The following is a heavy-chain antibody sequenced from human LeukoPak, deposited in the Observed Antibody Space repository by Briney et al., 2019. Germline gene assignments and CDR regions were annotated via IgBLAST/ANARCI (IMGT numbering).Heavy chain of an antibody. Sequence: PGGSLRLSCAASGFTFSSYAMSWVRQAPGKGLEWVSLISATATYYADPVKGRFTISRDISRNTLHLQMNSLRADDTAVYYCAKGQGSGSYPLDYWGQGTLVTVSS. CDR3: AKGQGSGSYPLDY. CDR1: GFTFSSYA. D-gene: IGHD3-16*02. J-gene: IGHJ4*02. CDR2: ISATAT. V-gene: IGHV3-23*01.